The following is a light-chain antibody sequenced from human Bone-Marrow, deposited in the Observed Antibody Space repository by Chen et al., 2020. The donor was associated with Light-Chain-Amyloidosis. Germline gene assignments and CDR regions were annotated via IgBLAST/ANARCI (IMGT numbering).Light chain of an antibody. J-gene: IGLJ2*01. V-gene: IGLV3-25*03. CDR2: RDT. Sequence: SYELTQPPSVSVSPGQTARITCSGDDLPTKYAYWYQQKPGQPPVLVIHRDTDRPSGISERFSGSSTGTTATLTISVVQAEDEADYHCQSADSSGTYEVIFGGGTKLTVL. CDR1: DLPTKY. CDR3: QSADSSGTYEVI.